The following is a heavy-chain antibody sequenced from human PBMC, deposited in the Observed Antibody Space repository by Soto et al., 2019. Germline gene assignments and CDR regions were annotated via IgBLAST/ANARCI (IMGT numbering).Heavy chain of an antibody. V-gene: IGHV4-39*07. D-gene: IGHD2-2*01. CDR1: GGSISSSSYY. CDR3: ARILAVGVPAAMPRPDAFDI. J-gene: IGHJ3*02. CDR2: IYYSGST. Sequence: SETLSLTCTVSGGSISSSSYYWGWIRQPPGKGLEWIGSIYYSGSTYYNPSLKSRVTISVDTSKNQFSLKLSSVTAADTAVYYCARILAVGVPAAMPRPDAFDIWGQGTMVTVSS.